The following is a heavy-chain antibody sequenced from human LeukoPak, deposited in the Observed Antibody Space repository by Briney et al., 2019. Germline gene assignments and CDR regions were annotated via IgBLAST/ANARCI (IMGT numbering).Heavy chain of an antibody. CDR2: INPNSGGT. CDR1: GYTFTGYY. Sequence: ASVKVSCKASGYTFTGYYMHWARQAPGQGLEWMGWINPNSGGTNYAQKFQGRVTMTRDTSISTAYMELSRLRSDDTAVYYCARENYCSGGSCYGYFQHWGQGTLVTVSS. V-gene: IGHV1-2*02. CDR3: ARENYCSGGSCYGYFQH. D-gene: IGHD2-15*01. J-gene: IGHJ1*01.